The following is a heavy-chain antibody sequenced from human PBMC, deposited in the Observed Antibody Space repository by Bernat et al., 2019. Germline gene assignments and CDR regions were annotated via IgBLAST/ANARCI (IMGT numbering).Heavy chain of an antibody. CDR1: GFTFSMYW. D-gene: IGHD1-1*01. J-gene: IGHJ4*02. CDR3: ARSPGTGTVYY. V-gene: IGHV3-7*04. Sequence: EVQLVESGGGLVQPGGSLRLSCSASGFTFSMYWMSWVRQAPGKGLEWLANINQDGGEKYYVESVRGRFTISRDNAKNSLYLQMSSLRVEETAVYYCARSPGTGTVYYWGQGTLVTVSS. CDR2: INQDGGEK.